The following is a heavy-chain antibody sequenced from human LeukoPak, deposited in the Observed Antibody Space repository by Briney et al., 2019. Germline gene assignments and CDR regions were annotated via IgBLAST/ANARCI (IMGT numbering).Heavy chain of an antibody. CDR3: VRIVGHTTTDF. D-gene: IGHD1-26*01. Sequence: PGGSLRLSCAASGFTVSSNYMSWVRQAPGKGLEWVSVIYSGGSTYYADSVKGRFTISRDNSKNTLYLQMNSVTYEDTAVYFCVRIVGHTTTDFWGQGTIVTVSS. J-gene: IGHJ4*02. CDR2: IYSGGST. V-gene: IGHV3-53*01. CDR1: GFTVSSNY.